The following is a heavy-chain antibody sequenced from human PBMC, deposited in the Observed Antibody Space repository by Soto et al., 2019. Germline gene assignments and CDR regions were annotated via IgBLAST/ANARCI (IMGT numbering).Heavy chain of an antibody. V-gene: IGHV3-66*01. CDR1: GFTVSTKY. J-gene: IGHJ4*02. CDR3: ARDPWAADY. CDR2: IYSGGST. D-gene: IGHD3-16*01. Sequence: SLRLSCAASGFTVSTKYMSWVRQAPGKGLEWVSVIYSGGSTFYADSVRGRFTISRDNSKNTVNLQMNSLRAEDTAVYYCARDPWAADYWAQGNLVIVSS.